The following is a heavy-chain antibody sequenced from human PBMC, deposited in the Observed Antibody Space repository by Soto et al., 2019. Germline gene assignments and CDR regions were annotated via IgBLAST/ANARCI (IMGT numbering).Heavy chain of an antibody. D-gene: IGHD3-22*01. CDR2: IYYSGST. Sequence: SETLCLTCNVSGGSVSSGSDYWSWIRQTPGKRLEWIAYIYYSGSTNDNPSLKSRVTISVDTSKNQCSLKLSSVTAADTAVYYCARASYYSDSFGYFLDSWGQGSLVTVSS. V-gene: IGHV4-61*01. CDR1: GGSVSSGSDY. CDR3: ARASYYSDSFGYFLDS. J-gene: IGHJ4*02.